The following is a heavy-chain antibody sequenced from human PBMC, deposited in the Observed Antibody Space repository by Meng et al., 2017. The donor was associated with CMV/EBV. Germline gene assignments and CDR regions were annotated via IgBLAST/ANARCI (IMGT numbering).Heavy chain of an antibody. Sequence: GESLKISCAASGFTVSSNYMSWVRQAPGKGLEWVSVIYSDGSTYYADSVKGRFTISRDNSKNTLYLQMNSLRAEDTAVYYCARGGVYYDFWSGYYYYFDYWGQGTLVTVSS. CDR2: IYSDGST. CDR1: GFTVSSNY. D-gene: IGHD3-3*01. CDR3: ARGGVYYDFWSGYYYYFDY. J-gene: IGHJ4*02. V-gene: IGHV3-66*02.